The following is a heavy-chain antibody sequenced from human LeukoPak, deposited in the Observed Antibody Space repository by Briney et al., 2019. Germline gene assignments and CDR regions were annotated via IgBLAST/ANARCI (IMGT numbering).Heavy chain of an antibody. D-gene: IGHD3-10*01. CDR3: ARGGVHPPYYGMDV. CDR2: IYHSGST. Sequence: SETLSLTRAVSGGSISSSNWWSWVRQPPGKGLEWIGEIYHSGSTNYNPSLKSRVTISVGKSKNQFSLKLSSVTAADTAVYYCARGGVHPPYYGMDVWGQGTTVTVSS. V-gene: IGHV4-4*02. J-gene: IGHJ6*02. CDR1: GGSISSSNW.